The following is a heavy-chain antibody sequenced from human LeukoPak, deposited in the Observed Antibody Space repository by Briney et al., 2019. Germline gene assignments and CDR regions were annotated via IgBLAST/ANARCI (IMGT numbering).Heavy chain of an antibody. Sequence: GRSLRLSCAASAFTFSSYGMHWVRQAPGKGLEWVAVIWYDGSNEDYADSVKGRFTISRDNSKNTLYLQTNSLRAEDTAVYYCARDRVRAVAGSGGRYYYYGMGVWGQGTTVTVSS. CDR3: ARDRVRAVAGSGGRYYYYGMGV. D-gene: IGHD6-19*01. CDR1: AFTFSSYG. J-gene: IGHJ6*02. V-gene: IGHV3-33*01. CDR2: IWYDGSNE.